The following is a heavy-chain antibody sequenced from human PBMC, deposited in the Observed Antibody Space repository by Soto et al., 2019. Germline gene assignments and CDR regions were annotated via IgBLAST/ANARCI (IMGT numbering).Heavy chain of an antibody. CDR3: GIPGATGHLPY. D-gene: IGHD3-10*01. Sequence: QVQLVQSGAEVKEPGASVKVSCKVSGYSFSEMSMHWVRQTPEKGLEWMGSFDGEDGQTMYAQKFQGRVPMTEDTSADTAYMALSSLRSDDTAVYYCGIPGATGHLPYWGQGSRVTVSS. V-gene: IGHV1-24*01. J-gene: IGHJ4*02. CDR2: FDGEDGQT. CDR1: GYSFSEMS.